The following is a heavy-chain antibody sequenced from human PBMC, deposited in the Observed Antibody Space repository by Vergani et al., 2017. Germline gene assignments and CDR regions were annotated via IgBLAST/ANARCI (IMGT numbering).Heavy chain of an antibody. CDR1: GYTFSKYY. CDR2: INPSGGHT. CDR3: ARGDYGILTGYRY. J-gene: IGHJ4*02. Sequence: QVQVVQSGAEVKKSGASVKVSCKKSGYTFSKYYMHWVRQAPGQGLELMGIINPSGGHTNYAQKCQGRVTMARDTSTSTVYMELSSLRSEDTAIYYCARGDYGILTGYRYWGQGTLVTVSA. V-gene: IGHV1-46*03. D-gene: IGHD3-9*01.